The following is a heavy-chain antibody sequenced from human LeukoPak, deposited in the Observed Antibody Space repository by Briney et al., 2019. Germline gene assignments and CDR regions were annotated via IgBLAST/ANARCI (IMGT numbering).Heavy chain of an antibody. CDR3: ARDSGGRVYNY. V-gene: IGHV3-7*03. CDR1: GFTFTTYW. Sequence: GGSLRLSCAASGFTFTTYWMTWVRQAPGKGLEWVANIKQDGSETYYVDSVKGRFTISRDNAKDSLYLQMNSLRAEDTAVYYCARDSGGRVYNYWGQGTLVTVSS. CDR2: IKQDGSET. D-gene: IGHD6-13*01. J-gene: IGHJ4*02.